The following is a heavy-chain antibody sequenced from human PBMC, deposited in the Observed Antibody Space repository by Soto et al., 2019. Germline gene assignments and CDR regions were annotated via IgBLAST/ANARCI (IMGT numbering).Heavy chain of an antibody. Sequence: QVQLVESGGGVVQPGRSLRLSCAASGFIFSGYAMHWVRQAPGKGLERVAVISYDGNTKYYADSVKGRFTVSRDNSKNTLYVQMNNLSAEDTAMYYCAKETSAYEIDYWGQGTLVNVSS. D-gene: IGHD5-12*01. CDR2: ISYDGNTK. J-gene: IGHJ4*02. CDR1: GFIFSGYA. CDR3: AKETSAYEIDY. V-gene: IGHV3-30-3*01.